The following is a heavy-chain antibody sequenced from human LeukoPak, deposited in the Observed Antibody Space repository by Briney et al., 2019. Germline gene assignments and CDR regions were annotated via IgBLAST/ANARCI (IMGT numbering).Heavy chain of an antibody. D-gene: IGHD3-22*01. V-gene: IGHV3-15*01. J-gene: IGHJ6*03. Sequence: PGGSLRLSCAASGFSFSNAWMSWVRQVPGTGLEWVGRIKRQSDGATTQYAAPVKDRFTISRDNSKKTLYLQMNNLKTEDTAVYYCTTEYYDSGSDIDVLGKGTTVTVSS. CDR1: GFSFSNAW. CDR3: TTEYYDSGSDIDV. CDR2: IKRQSDGATT.